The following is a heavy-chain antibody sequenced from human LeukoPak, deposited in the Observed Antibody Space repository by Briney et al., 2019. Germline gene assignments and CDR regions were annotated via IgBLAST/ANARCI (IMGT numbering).Heavy chain of an antibody. CDR1: GGSISSYY. CDR2: IYYSGST. J-gene: IGHJ4*02. CDR3: ARERSSGWYYYFDY. D-gene: IGHD6-19*01. V-gene: IGHV4-59*01. Sequence: SETLSLTCTVSGGSISSYYWSWIRQPPEEGLEWIGYIYYSGSTNYNPSLKSRVTMSVDTSKNQFSLKLSSVTAADTAVYYCARERSSGWYYYFDYWGQGTLVTVSS.